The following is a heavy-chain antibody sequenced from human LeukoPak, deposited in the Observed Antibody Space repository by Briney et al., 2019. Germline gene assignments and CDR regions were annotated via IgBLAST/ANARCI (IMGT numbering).Heavy chain of an antibody. V-gene: IGHV3-74*01. J-gene: IGHJ4*02. CDR3: ARGDYSSHTL. D-gene: IGHD4-11*01. CDR2: IKTDGSDT. CDR1: GFTFSSYW. Sequence: GGSLRLSCAASGFTFSSYWMHWVRQSPGKGLVWVSRIKTDGSDTYYADFVRGRFTISRDNAKNTLYLQMDSLRAEDTAVYFCARGDYSSHTLWGQGTLVTVSS.